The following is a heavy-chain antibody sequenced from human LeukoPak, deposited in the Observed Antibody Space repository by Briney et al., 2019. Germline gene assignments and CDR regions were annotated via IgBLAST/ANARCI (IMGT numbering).Heavy chain of an antibody. CDR2: ISGSGGST. Sequence: PGGSLRLSCAASGFTFSSYAMSWVRQAPGKGLEWVSAISGSGGSTYYADSVKGRFTISRDNSKNTLYLQMNSLRAEDTDVYYCAKGGDGGNSGWGYYYYYYYMDVWGKGTTVTVSS. CDR3: AKGGDGGNSGWGYYYYYYYMDV. D-gene: IGHD4-23*01. CDR1: GFTFSSYA. J-gene: IGHJ6*03. V-gene: IGHV3-23*01.